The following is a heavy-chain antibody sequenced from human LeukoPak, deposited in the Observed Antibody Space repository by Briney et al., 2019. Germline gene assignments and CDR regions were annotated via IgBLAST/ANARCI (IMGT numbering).Heavy chain of an antibody. V-gene: IGHV3-33*01. J-gene: IGHJ4*02. Sequence: GGSLRLSCAASGFTFSSYGMHWVRQAPGKGLEWVAFIRYDGTKKYYADSVKGRFTISRDNSKNMLYLQMNTLRADDTAVYYCAGGRAGYWGQGTLVTVSS. CDR2: IRYDGTKK. CDR1: GFTFSSYG. CDR3: AGGRAGY. D-gene: IGHD6-25*01.